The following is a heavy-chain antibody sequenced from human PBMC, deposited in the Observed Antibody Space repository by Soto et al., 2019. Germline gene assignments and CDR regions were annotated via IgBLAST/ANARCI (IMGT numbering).Heavy chain of an antibody. CDR1: GGSISSGGYY. D-gene: IGHD3-22*01. CDR2: IYYSGGT. Sequence: PSETLSLTCTVSGGSISSGGYYWSWIRQHPGKGLEWIGYIYYSGGTYYNPSLKSRVTISVDTSKNQFSLKLSSVTAADTAVYYCARLPRNGSSPPGPWGQGTLVTVSS. J-gene: IGHJ5*02. V-gene: IGHV4-31*03. CDR3: ARLPRNGSSPPGP.